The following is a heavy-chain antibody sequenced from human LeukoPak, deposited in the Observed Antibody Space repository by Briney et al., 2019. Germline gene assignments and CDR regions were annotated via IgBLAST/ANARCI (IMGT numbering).Heavy chain of an antibody. D-gene: IGHD3-10*01. CDR1: GFTFNSYT. J-gene: IGHJ6*03. CDR3: AKDGAPNAGYMDV. V-gene: IGHV3-23*01. Sequence: PGGSLRLSCAASGFTFNSYTMSWVRLAPGKGLEWVSSVGGAGADTWYADSVKGRFTISRDNSKNTLYLQMDSPRAEDTALYYCAKDGAPNAGYMDVGGKGTTVTVSS. CDR2: VGGAGADT.